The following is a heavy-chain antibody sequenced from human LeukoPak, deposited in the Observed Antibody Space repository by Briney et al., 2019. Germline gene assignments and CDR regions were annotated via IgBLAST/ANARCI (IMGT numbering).Heavy chain of an antibody. J-gene: IGHJ4*02. D-gene: IGHD6-19*01. CDR1: GFTFSSYA. CDR2: ISGSGGST. CDR3: ARGDKSSGWYFLDY. Sequence: GGSLRLSSAASGFTFSSYAMSWVRQAPGKGLEWVSAISGSGGSTYYADSVKGRFTISRDNSKNTLYLQMNSLRAEDTAVYYCARGDKSSGWYFLDYWGRGTLVTVSS. V-gene: IGHV3-23*01.